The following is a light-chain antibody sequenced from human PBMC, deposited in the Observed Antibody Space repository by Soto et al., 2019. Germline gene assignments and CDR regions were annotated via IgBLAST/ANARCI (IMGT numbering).Light chain of an antibody. J-gene: IGKJ1*01. CDR1: QSVSSY. CDR3: QQRSNWPT. Sequence: EIVLTQSPATLSLSPGERATLSCRASQSVSSYLAWYQQKPGQAPRLLIYDASNRATGIPARFSGSGSGTDFTLPISGLEPEDFAVYYCQQRSNWPTFGQGTKVEIK. V-gene: IGKV3-11*01. CDR2: DAS.